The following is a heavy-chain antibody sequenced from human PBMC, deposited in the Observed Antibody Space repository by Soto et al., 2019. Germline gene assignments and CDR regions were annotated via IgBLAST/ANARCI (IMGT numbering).Heavy chain of an antibody. D-gene: IGHD3-10*01. V-gene: IGHV4-59*08. Sequence: SETLSLTCTVSGGSISSYFWSWIRQPPGKGLEWIGYIYYSGSTNYNPSLKSRVTISVDTSKNQFSLKLSSVTAADTAVYYCARHRPMVRGVIITYYFDYWGQGTLVTAPQ. CDR1: GGSISSYF. CDR2: IYYSGST. CDR3: ARHRPMVRGVIITYYFDY. J-gene: IGHJ4*02.